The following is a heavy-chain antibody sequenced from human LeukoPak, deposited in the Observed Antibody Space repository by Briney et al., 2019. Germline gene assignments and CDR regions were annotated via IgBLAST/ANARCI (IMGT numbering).Heavy chain of an antibody. CDR3: ARWYCSSAYCYYDY. CDR1: GFTVSNNY. V-gene: IGHV3-53*01. D-gene: IGHD2-2*01. CDR2: VYDGDTT. Sequence: GGSLRLSCAASGFTVSNNYLSWVRQAPGKGLEWVSFVYDGDTTVYADSVKGRFTISRDNSKNTLYLEMNSLRAEDTAVYYCARWYCSSAYCYYDYWGQGTLVTVSS. J-gene: IGHJ4*02.